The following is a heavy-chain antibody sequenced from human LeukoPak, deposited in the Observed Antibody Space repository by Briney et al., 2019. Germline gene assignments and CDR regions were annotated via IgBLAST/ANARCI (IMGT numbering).Heavy chain of an antibody. Sequence: RSSETLSLTCTVSGYSISSGYYWGWIRQPPGKGLEWIGSIYHSGSTYYNPSLKSRVTISVDTSKNQFSLKLSSVTAADTAVYYCARDHYLEGSGTYFDYWGQGTLVTVSS. CDR2: IYHSGST. CDR3: ARDHYLEGSGTYFDY. J-gene: IGHJ4*02. V-gene: IGHV4-38-2*02. CDR1: GYSISSGYY. D-gene: IGHD3-10*01.